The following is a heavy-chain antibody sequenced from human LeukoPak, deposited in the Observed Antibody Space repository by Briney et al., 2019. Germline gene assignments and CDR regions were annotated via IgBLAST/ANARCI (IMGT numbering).Heavy chain of an antibody. D-gene: IGHD2-15*01. Sequence: QTGGSLRLSCAASGFTFDDYAMHWVRQAPGKGLEWVSLISGDGGSTYYADSVKGRFTISRDNAKNSLYLQMNSLRAEDTAVYYCARENHIGGSCCFPNGYWGQGTLVTVSS. CDR1: GFTFDDYA. V-gene: IGHV3-43*02. CDR2: ISGDGGST. J-gene: IGHJ4*02. CDR3: ARENHIGGSCCFPNGY.